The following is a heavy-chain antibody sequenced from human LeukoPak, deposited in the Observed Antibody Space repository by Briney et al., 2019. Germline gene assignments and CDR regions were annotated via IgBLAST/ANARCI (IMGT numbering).Heavy chain of an antibody. J-gene: IGHJ3*02. Sequence: GASVKVSCKASGYTFTSDIDWVRQATGQGLEWMGWMNPRSGNTDYAPKFQGRVTMTRDISIRTAYMELSSLRSEDTAVYYCARGAVSRDCSGGSCYHFDIWGQGTVVTVSS. CDR3: ARGAVSRDCSGGSCYHFDI. CDR1: GYTFTSD. D-gene: IGHD2-15*01. V-gene: IGHV1-8*01. CDR2: MNPRSGNT.